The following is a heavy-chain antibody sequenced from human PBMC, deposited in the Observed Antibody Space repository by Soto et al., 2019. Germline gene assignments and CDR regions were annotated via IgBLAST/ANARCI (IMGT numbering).Heavy chain of an antibody. CDR2: TIPVFNTA. CDR3: ARGVYGSGNYYTGPSAFDI. CDR1: GGTLSDHG. J-gene: IGHJ3*02. D-gene: IGHD3-10*01. V-gene: IGHV1-69*06. Sequence: QVQLEQSGAEVKKPGSSVKVSCKASGGTLSDHGVAWLRQAPGQGLEWMGGTIPVFNTAKYAQKFQGRVTVTADKFTNIAYMELSSLRSEDTAFYSCARGVYGSGNYYTGPSAFDIWGQGTMVIVSS.